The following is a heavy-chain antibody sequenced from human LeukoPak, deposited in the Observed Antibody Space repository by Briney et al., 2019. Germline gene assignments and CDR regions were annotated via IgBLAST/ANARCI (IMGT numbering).Heavy chain of an antibody. Sequence: GGSLRLSCSASGFTFSSYWMAWVRHAPGKGLEWVANINHDGNEMYYVDSVKGRFTIYRDNAKNSLYLQMNSLRAEDTAVYYCARSYRWYYEYWGQGTLVTVSS. V-gene: IGHV3-7*01. CDR2: INHDGNEM. CDR3: ARSYRWYYEY. D-gene: IGHD3-10*01. CDR1: GFTFSSYW. J-gene: IGHJ4*02.